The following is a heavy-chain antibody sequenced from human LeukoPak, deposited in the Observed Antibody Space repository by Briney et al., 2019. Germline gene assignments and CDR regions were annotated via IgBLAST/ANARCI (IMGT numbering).Heavy chain of an antibody. J-gene: IGHJ4*02. CDR3: ARNPSGSKHFDY. V-gene: IGHV3-21*01. Sequence: GGSLRLSCAASGFTFSSYAMNWVRQAPGKGLEWVSSISSSSSYIYYADSVKGRFTISRDNAKNSLYLQMNSLRAEDTAVYYCARNPSGSKHFDYWGQGTLVTVSS. CDR1: GFTFSSYA. D-gene: IGHD1-26*01. CDR2: ISSSSSYI.